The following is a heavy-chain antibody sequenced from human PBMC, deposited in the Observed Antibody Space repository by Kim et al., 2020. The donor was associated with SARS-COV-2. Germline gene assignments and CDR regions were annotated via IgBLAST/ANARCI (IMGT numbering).Heavy chain of an antibody. Sequence: WGSLRLSCAASGFTFSDYYMSWIRQAPGKGLEWVSYISSSGSTIYYADSVKGRFTISRDNAKNSLYLQMNSLRAEDTAVYYCARDGPVLRYFDWLFSGAFDIWGQGTMVTVSS. J-gene: IGHJ3*02. CDR1: GFTFSDYY. CDR2: ISSSGSTI. CDR3: ARDGPVLRYFDWLFSGAFDI. D-gene: IGHD3-9*01. V-gene: IGHV3-11*04.